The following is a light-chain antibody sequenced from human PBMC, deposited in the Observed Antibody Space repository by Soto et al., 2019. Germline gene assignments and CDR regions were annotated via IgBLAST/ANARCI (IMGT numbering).Light chain of an antibody. CDR2: DVS. CDR1: SSDFGGYNY. V-gene: IGLV2-14*01. J-gene: IGLJ1*01. Sequence: SVLTQPASVSGSPGQSITISRTGTSSDFGGYNYVSWYQQHPGKAPKLMIYDVSNRPSGVSNRFSGSKSGNTASLTISGLQAEDEADYYCSSYTSSSTLYVFGTGTKVTVL. CDR3: SSYTSSSTLYV.